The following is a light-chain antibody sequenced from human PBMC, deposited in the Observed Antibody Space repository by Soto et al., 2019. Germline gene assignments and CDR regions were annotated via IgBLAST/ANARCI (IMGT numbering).Light chain of an antibody. CDR2: GDN. CDR3: QSYDNSLSGSWI. J-gene: IGLJ2*01. Sequence: QSVLTQPPSVSGAPGLRVTISCTGNSANIGAGYDVHWYQQLPGTAPKLLIYGDNNRPSGVPERFSGSKSGTSASLAITGLQAEDEADYYCQSYDNSLSGSWIFGGGTKLTVL. CDR1: SANIGAGYD. V-gene: IGLV1-40*01.